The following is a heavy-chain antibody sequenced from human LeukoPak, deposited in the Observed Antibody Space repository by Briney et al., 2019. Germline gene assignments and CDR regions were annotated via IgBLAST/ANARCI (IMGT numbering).Heavy chain of an antibody. CDR2: INGDESST. J-gene: IGHJ4*02. D-gene: IGHD1-26*01. CDR3: ARGAKWAYYFDY. V-gene: IGHV3-74*01. CDR1: GFTFSSYW. Sequence: GGSLRLSCAASGFTFSSYWMHWVRQVPGRGLEWVSRINGDESSTNYADSVKGRFTISRDNAKDTLYLHMNSLTAEDTAVYYCARGAKWAYYFDYWGQGTLVTVSS.